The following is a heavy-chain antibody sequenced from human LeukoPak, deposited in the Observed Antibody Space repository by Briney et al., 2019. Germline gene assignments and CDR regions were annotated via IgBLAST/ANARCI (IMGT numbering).Heavy chain of an antibody. V-gene: IGHV3-33*08. Sequence: GGSLRLSCTASGFTFSSYWMSWVRQAPGKGLEWVAVIWPDGSNKYYAGSVKGRFTISRGDSKNTLYLQMNSLRAEDSAVYYCARASGSFDYWGQGTLVTVSS. CDR2: IWPDGSNK. J-gene: IGHJ4*02. CDR3: ARASGSFDY. D-gene: IGHD1-26*01. CDR1: GFTFSSYW.